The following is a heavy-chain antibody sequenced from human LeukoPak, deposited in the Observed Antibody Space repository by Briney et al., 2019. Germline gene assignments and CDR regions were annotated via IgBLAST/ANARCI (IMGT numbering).Heavy chain of an antibody. V-gene: IGHV4-34*01. Sequence: SETLSLTCAVYGGSFSGYYWSWIRQPPGKGLEWIGEINHSGSTNYNPSLKSRVTISVDTSKNQFSLKLISVTAADTAVYYCARGVGSGYTDYWGQGALVTVSS. CDR3: ARGVGSGYTDY. CDR2: INHSGST. J-gene: IGHJ4*02. D-gene: IGHD3-22*01. CDR1: GGSFSGYY.